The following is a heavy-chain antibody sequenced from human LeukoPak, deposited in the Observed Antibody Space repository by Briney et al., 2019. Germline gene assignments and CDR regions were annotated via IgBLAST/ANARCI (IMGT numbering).Heavy chain of an antibody. CDR2: IYSGGST. Sequence: PGGSLRLSCAASGFTVSSNYMSWVRQAPGKGLEWVSVIYSGGSTYYADSVKGRFTISRDNSKNTLYLQMNSLRAEDTAVYYCAKPRPDSSGYYYGYWGQGTLVTVSS. CDR1: GFTVSSNY. CDR3: AKPRPDSSGYYYGY. D-gene: IGHD3-22*01. J-gene: IGHJ4*02. V-gene: IGHV3-53*01.